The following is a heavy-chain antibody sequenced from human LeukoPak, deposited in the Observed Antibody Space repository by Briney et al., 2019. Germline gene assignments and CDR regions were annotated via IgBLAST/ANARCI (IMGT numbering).Heavy chain of an antibody. D-gene: IGHD3-22*01. J-gene: IGHJ6*03. CDR3: ARKKYYYDSSGYLRDYYYMDV. CDR1: GFTVSNNY. CDR2: IYRGGTT. Sequence: GGSLRLSCAASGFTVSNNYMNWVRQAPGKGLEWVSIIYRGGTTYYADSVKGRFTISRDNAKNSLYLQMNSLRAEDTAVYYCARKKYYYDSSGYLRDYYYMDVWGKGTTVTVSS. V-gene: IGHV3-66*01.